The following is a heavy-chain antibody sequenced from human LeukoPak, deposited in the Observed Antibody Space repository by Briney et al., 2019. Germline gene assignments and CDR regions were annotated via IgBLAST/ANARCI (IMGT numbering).Heavy chain of an antibody. D-gene: IGHD6-13*01. J-gene: IGHJ4*02. V-gene: IGHV4-30-2*01. CDR3: ARDRASTGIAAAGTIDY. CDR1: GGSISSGGYY. CDR2: IYHSGST. Sequence: SQTLSLTCTVSGGSISSGGYYWSWIRQPPGKGLEWIEYIYHSGSTYYNPSLKSRVTISVDRSKNQFSLKLSSVTAADTAVYYCARDRASTGIAAAGTIDYWGQGTLVTVSS.